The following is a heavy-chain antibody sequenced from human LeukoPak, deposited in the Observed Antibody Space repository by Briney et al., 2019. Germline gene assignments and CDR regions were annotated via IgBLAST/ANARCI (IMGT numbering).Heavy chain of an antibody. V-gene: IGHV4-34*01. D-gene: IGHD3-3*01. Sequence: PSETLSLTCAVYGGSFSGYYWSWIRQPPGKGLEWIGEINHSGSTNYNPSLKSRVTISVDTSKNQFSLKLSSVTAADTAVYYCARGYDFWSGYPRYYFGYWGQGTLVTVSS. CDR2: INHSGST. CDR1: GGSFSGYY. CDR3: ARGYDFWSGYPRYYFGY. J-gene: IGHJ4*02.